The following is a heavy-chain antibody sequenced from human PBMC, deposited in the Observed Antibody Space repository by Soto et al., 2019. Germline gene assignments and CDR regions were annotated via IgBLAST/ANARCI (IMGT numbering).Heavy chain of an antibody. CDR1: GFTFSNAW. CDR3: AKRGFRCSSTSCYGMGIYYYYYMDV. D-gene: IGHD2-2*01. V-gene: IGHV3-15*01. CDR2: IKSKTEGGTT. J-gene: IGHJ6*03. Sequence: GGSLRLSCAASGFTFSNAWMSWVRQAPGKGLEWVGRIKSKTEGGTTDYAAPVKGRFTVSRDDSKNTLYLQMSSLKTEDTAVYYCAKRGFRCSSTSCYGMGIYYYYYMDVWGKGTTVTVSS.